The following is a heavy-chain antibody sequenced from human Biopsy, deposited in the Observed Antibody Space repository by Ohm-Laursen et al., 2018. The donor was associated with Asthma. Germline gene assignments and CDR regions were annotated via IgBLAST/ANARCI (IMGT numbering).Heavy chain of an antibody. Sequence: SETLSLTCTVSGASITSSAYYWGWIRQPPGKGLEWIGSMYYGETTYYSPSLKSRVTISVDTSKNQFSLILSSVTAADTAVYFCVRHQYSSSWSTFDYWGQGTTATVSS. CDR2: MYYGETT. CDR3: VRHQYSSSWSTFDY. V-gene: IGHV4-39*01. D-gene: IGHD3-22*01. J-gene: IGHJ4*02. CDR1: GASITSSAYY.